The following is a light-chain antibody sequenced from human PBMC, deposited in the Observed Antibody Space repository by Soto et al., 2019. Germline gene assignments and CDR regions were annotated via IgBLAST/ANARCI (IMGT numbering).Light chain of an antibody. V-gene: IGKV1-27*01. CDR1: LPISNY. Sequence: DIQITQSPSSLPASVGARVTITCRASLPISNYLAWYKQKPGKIPNLLIYPALTLQAGDSARFSGSGSGRDFTLTISSLQPEDVAAYYCQKYNSAPLTFGGGTKVDIK. J-gene: IGKJ4*01. CDR2: PAL. CDR3: QKYNSAPLT.